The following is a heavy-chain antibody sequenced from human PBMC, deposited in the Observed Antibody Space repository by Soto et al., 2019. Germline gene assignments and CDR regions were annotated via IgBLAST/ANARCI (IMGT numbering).Heavy chain of an antibody. CDR3: ARDFKGLGYCSSTSCYGGAFDI. CDR2: IYYSGST. Sequence: SETLSLTCTVSGGSISSGGYYWSWIRQHPGKGLEWNGYIYYSGSTYYNPSLKSRVTISVDTSKNQFSLKLSSVTAADTAVYYCARDFKGLGYCSSTSCYGGAFDIWGQGTMVTVSS. V-gene: IGHV4-31*03. J-gene: IGHJ3*02. D-gene: IGHD2-2*01. CDR1: GGSISSGGYY.